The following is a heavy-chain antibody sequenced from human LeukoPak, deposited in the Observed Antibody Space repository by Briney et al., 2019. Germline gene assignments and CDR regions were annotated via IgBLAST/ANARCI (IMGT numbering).Heavy chain of an antibody. V-gene: IGHV3-23*01. D-gene: IGHD6-13*01. CDR2: FSATDGSA. CDR1: GFTFSSYA. Sequence: GGSLTLACAASGFTFSSYAMTWVRQAPGKGLEWVSAFSATDGSAQYAESVEGRFTISRDNSKHTLFLQMNSLGAEDTAVYYCARAKIAAAGTGAFDVWGQGTLVTVSS. J-gene: IGHJ3*01. CDR3: ARAKIAAAGTGAFDV.